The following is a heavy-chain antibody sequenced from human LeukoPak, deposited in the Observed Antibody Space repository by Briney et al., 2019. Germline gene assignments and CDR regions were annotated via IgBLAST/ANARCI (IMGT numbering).Heavy chain of an antibody. V-gene: IGHV3-21*01. CDR2: ISSSSSYI. CDR3: ARSIAVSATGY. D-gene: IGHD6-19*01. CDR1: GFTFSSYS. J-gene: IGHJ4*02. Sequence: GGSLRLSCAASGFTFSSYSMSWVRQAPGKGLEWVSSISSSSSYIYYADSVKGRFTISRDSAKNTLYLQMNSLRAEDTAVYYCARSIAVSATGYWGQGTLVTVSS.